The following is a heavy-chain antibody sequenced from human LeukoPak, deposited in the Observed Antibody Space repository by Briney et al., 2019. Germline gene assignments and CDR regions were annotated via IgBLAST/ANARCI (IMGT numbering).Heavy chain of an antibody. Sequence: GGSLRLSCAASGFTISSYAMSWVRQAPGKGLEWVSAISGSGGSTYYADSVKGRFTISGDNSKNTLYLQMNSLRAEDTAVYYCAKDYGDYTDVDYWGQGTLVTVSS. J-gene: IGHJ4*02. CDR3: AKDYGDYTDVDY. V-gene: IGHV3-23*01. D-gene: IGHD4-17*01. CDR2: ISGSGGST. CDR1: GFTISSYA.